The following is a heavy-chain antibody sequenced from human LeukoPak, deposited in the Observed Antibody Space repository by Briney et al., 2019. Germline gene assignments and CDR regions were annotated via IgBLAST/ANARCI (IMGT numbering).Heavy chain of an antibody. D-gene: IGHD6-19*01. J-gene: IGHJ4*02. CDR1: GFTFSSYA. CDR3: AKEREWLVRGGLDY. CDR2: ISGSGGST. V-gene: IGHV3-23*01. Sequence: GSLRLSCAASGFTFSSYAMGWVRQAPGKGLEWVSAISGSGGSTYYADSVKGRFTISRDNSKNTLYLQMNSLRAEDTAVYYCAKEREWLVRGGLDYWGQGTLVTVSS.